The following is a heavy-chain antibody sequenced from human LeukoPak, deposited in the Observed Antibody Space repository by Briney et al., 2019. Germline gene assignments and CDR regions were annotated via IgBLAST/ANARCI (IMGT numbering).Heavy chain of an antibody. J-gene: IGHJ4*02. CDR2: INSDGSST. D-gene: IGHD1-26*01. Sequence: GGSLTLSCAASGFTFSNYWMHWVRQAPGKGLVWVSRINSDGSSTSNADSVKGRFTISRDNTKNTLYLQMNSLRAEDTAGYFCARGLYSGSYYSDYWGQGTLATVSS. V-gene: IGHV3-74*01. CDR3: ARGLYSGSYYSDY. CDR1: GFTFSNYW.